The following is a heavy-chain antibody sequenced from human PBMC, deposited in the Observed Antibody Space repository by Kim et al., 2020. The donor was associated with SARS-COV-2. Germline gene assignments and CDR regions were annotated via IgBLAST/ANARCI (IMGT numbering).Heavy chain of an antibody. V-gene: IGHV4-59*11. CDR1: GDSISSHY. Sequence: SETLSLTCTVSGDSISSHYWSWSQQPPGKGLEWIGYIYYTGSTFYNPSLKSRVTISLDTSKNQFSLKLSSVTAADTAVYYCARFRSSSWNAFDIWGQGT. CDR3: ARFRSSSWNAFDI. CDR2: IYYTGST. D-gene: IGHD6-13*01. J-gene: IGHJ3*02.